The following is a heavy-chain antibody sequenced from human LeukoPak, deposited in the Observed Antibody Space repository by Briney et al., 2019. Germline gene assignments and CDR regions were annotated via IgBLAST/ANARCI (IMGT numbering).Heavy chain of an antibody. V-gene: IGHV3-23*01. Sequence: GGSLRLSCAASGFTFGPYAMSWVRRAPGKGLEWVSTISVSGGSTYYADSVKGRFTISRDNSKNTVYLQMNSLRAEDTATYYCARGAVIQYSSNWYSDLFSDYWGQGTLVTVSS. CDR2: ISVSGGST. J-gene: IGHJ4*02. CDR1: GFTFGPYA. CDR3: ARGAVIQYSSNWYSDLFSDY. D-gene: IGHD6-13*01.